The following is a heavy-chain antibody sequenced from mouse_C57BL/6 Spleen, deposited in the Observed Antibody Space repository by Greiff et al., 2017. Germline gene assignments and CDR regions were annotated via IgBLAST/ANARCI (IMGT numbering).Heavy chain of an antibody. D-gene: IGHD1-1*01. CDR1: GYTFTSYW. V-gene: IGHV1-52*01. CDR3: ARGTTVVGAY. J-gene: IGHJ3*01. Sequence: VQLQQPGAELVRPGSSVKLSCKASGYTFTSYWMHWVKQRPIQGLEWIGNIDPSDSETHYNQKFKDKATLTVDKSSSTAYMQLSRLTSEDSEVYYCARGTTVVGAYWGQGTLVTVSA. CDR2: IDPSDSET.